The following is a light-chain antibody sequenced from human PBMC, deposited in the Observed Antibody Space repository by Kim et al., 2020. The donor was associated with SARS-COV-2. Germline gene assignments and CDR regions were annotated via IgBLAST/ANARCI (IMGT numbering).Light chain of an antibody. V-gene: IGKV1-5*03. J-gene: IGKJ4*01. CDR3: QQYNSYPLT. CDR1: QSIRSW. CDR2: KAS. Sequence: DIQMTQSPSTLSASVGDRVTITCRASQSIRSWLAWSQQKPGKAPKLLIYKASTLESGVPSRFSGSGSGTEFTLTISSLQPDDFATYYCQQYNSYPLTFGGGTKVDIK.